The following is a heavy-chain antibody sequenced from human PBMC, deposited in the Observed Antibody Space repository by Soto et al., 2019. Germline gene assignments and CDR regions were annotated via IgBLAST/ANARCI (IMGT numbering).Heavy chain of an antibody. J-gene: IGHJ4*02. V-gene: IGHV1-69*01. Sequence: QVQLVQSGAEVKKPGSSVRVSCKASGGTLNSYTISWVRQAPGQGLEWMGGIIPVFGTTDYAQKFQGRVTITADQSTVTAFLDLVSLRSEDTAIYYCSISNSYGRGDLWGQGTLVTVSA. CDR3: SISNSYGRGDL. CDR1: GGTLNSYT. CDR2: IIPVFGTT. D-gene: IGHD3-16*01.